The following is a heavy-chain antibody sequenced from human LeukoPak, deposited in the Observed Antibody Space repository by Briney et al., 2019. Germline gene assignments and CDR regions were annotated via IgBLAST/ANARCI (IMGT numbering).Heavy chain of an antibody. CDR1: GLTFSSYS. D-gene: IGHD5-18*01. CDR3: ARDASGYRYDY. CDR2: ISSSSSTI. V-gene: IGHV3-48*01. J-gene: IGHJ4*02. Sequence: GGSLRLSCAASGLTFSSYSMSWVRQAPGKGLEWVSYISSSSSTIYYADSVKGRFTISRDNVKDSLYLQMNSLRAEDTAVYYCARDASGYRYDYWGQGTLATVSS.